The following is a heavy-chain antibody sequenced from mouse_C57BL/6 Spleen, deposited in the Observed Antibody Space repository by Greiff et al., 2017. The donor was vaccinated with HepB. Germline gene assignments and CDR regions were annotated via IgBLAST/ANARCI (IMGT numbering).Heavy chain of an antibody. J-gene: IGHJ3*01. Sequence: QVQLKQPGAELVKPGASVKMSCKASGYTFTSYWITWVKQRPGQGLEWIGDIYPGSGSTNYNEKFKSKATLTVDTSSSTAYMQLSSLTSEDSAVYYCARDGEGDGPFAYWGQGTLVTVSA. CDR3: ARDGEGDGPFAY. CDR2: IYPGSGST. CDR1: GYTFTSYW. V-gene: IGHV1-55*01. D-gene: IGHD1-1*01.